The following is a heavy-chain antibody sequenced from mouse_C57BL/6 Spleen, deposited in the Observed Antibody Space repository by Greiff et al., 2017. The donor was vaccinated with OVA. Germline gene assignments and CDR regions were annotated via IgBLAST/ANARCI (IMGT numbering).Heavy chain of an antibody. CDR1: GYTFTSYW. CDR3: ARWGWLLDYYAMDY. D-gene: IGHD2-3*01. V-gene: IGHV1-69*01. J-gene: IGHJ4*01. CDR2: IDPSDSYT. Sequence: VQLQQPGAELVMPGASVKLSCKASGYTFTSYWMHWVKQRPGQGLEWIGEIDPSDSYTNYNQKFKGKSTLTVDKSSSTAYMQLSSLTSEDSAVYYCARWGWLLDYYAMDYWGQGTSVTVSS.